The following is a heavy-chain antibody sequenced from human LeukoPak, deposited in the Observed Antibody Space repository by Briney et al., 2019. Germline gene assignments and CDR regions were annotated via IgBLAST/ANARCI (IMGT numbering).Heavy chain of an antibody. CDR3: ARGGGYDYVWGSYRYGDY. CDR2: IYYSGSA. D-gene: IGHD3-16*02. CDR1: GASISGSGFY. J-gene: IGHJ4*02. V-gene: IGHV4-39*07. Sequence: PSETLSLTCTVSGASISGSGFYWGWIRQPPGKGLEWIGNIYYSGSAYYNASLESRVTISIDTSKNQFSLKLSSVTAADTAVYYCARGGGYDYVWGSYRYGDYWGQGTLVTVSS.